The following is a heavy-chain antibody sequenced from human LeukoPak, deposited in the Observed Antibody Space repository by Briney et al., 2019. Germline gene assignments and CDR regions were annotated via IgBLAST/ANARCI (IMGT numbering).Heavy chain of an antibody. V-gene: IGHV3-7*01. CDR3: ARDSGDWAAAGKNFDY. D-gene: IGHD6-13*01. CDR2: IKEDGSEK. CDR1: GFTLSSYW. J-gene: IGHJ4*02. Sequence: QPGGSLRLSCAASGFTLSSYWMSWVRQAPGKGLEWVANIKEDGSEKYYVDSVKGRFTIPRDNAQNSVYLHMNSLTAEDTAVYYCARDSGDWAAAGKNFDYWGQGTLVTVSS.